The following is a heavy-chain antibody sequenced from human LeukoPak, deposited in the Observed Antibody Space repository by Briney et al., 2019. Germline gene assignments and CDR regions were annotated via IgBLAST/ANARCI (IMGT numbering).Heavy chain of an antibody. J-gene: IGHJ4*02. CDR1: GDSVSIKNGA. V-gene: IGHV6-1*01. CDR2: TYYRSKWYN. CDR3: ARDFGTTGWHTFDY. D-gene: IGHD6-19*01. Sequence: SPTLSLTFVVSGDSVSIKNGAWNWIRQSPSRGLEWLGRTYYRSKWYNDYAESMEGRMTISQDTSKNQYSLHLNSVTPDDTAVYYCARDFGTTGWHTFDYWGQGTLVTVSS.